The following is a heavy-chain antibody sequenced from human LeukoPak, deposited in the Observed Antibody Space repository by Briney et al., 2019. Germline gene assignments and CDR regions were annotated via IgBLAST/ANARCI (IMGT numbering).Heavy chain of an antibody. CDR2: IYHSGST. V-gene: IGHV4-38-2*02. D-gene: IGHD3-9*01. CDR1: GYSISSGYY. CDR3: ARDRVTYDILTGYYGKFDY. Sequence: SETLSLTCTVSGYSISSGYYWGWIRQPPGKGLEWIGSIYHSGSTYYNPSLKSRVTISVDTSKNQFSLKLSSVTAADTAVYYCARDRVTYDILTGYYGKFDYWGQGTLVTVSS. J-gene: IGHJ4*02.